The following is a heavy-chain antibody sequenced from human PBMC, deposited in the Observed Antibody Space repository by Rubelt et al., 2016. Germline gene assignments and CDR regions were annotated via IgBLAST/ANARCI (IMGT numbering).Heavy chain of an antibody. CDR1: GYSFTTYS. CDR3: ARVIWGSGWSNNWFDP. CDR2: INAGNGNT. D-gene: IGHD6-19*01. V-gene: IGHV1-3*01. J-gene: IGHJ5*02. Sequence: QVQLVQSGAEVKKPGASVKVSCKAAGYSFTTYSIHWVRQAPGQRLEWMGWINAGNGNTIYSQKFQGRVTITRDTSASTAYMELSSLRSEDTAVYYCARVIWGSGWSNNWFDPWGQGTLVTVSS.